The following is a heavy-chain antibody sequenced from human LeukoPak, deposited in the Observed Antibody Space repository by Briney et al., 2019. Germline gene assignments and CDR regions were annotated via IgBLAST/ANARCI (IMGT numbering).Heavy chain of an antibody. CDR3: ASLDAFDM. CDR1: GFTFSSYA. Sequence: GGSLRLSCAASGFTFSSYAMHWVRQAPGKGLEWVAVISYDGSNKYYADSVKGRSTISRDNSKNTLYLQMNSLRAEDTAVYYCASLDAFDMWGQGTMVTVSS. CDR2: ISYDGSNK. J-gene: IGHJ3*02. V-gene: IGHV3-30*04.